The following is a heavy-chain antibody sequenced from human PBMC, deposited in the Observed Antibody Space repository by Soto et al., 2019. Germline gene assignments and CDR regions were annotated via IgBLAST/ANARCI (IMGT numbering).Heavy chain of an antibody. J-gene: IGHJ4*02. CDR1: GYSFTTYG. CDR3: ARTEGRSTRGDY. V-gene: IGHV1-18*01. D-gene: IGHD2-8*01. Sequence: QVQLVQSGAEVKKPGASVRVSCKAYGYSFTTYGVTWVRQAPGQGLEWMGWISTYNGDTRVAQQHQGRVTLTTDTSTNAAHMELRSLRSDDTAIYYCARTEGRSTRGDYWGQGTLVTVSS. CDR2: ISTYNGDT.